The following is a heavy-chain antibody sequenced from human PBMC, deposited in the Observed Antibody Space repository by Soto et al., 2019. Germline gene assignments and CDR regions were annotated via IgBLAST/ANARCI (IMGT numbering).Heavy chain of an antibody. CDR3: ARGAGYYYYYGMDV. CDR1: GGSFSGYY. CDR2: INHSGST. D-gene: IGHD3-10*01. J-gene: IGHJ6*02. V-gene: IGHV4-34*01. Sequence: SETLSLTCAVYGGSFSGYYWSWIRQPPGKGLEWIGEINHSGSTNYNPSLKSRVTISVDTSKNQFSLKLSSVTAADMAVYYCARGAGYYYYYGMDVWGQGTTVTVSS.